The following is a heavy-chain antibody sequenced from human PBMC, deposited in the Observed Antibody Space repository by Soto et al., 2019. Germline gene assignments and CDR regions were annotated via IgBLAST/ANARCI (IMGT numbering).Heavy chain of an antibody. Sequence: QVQLVESGGGVVQPGRSLRLSCAASGFTFSNYGMHWVRQAPGKGLGWVAVILNDGSNRYHADSVKDRFTISRDNSKNPLYLQMNSLRGEDTAVYYCARGEEYSGNGMDVWGQGTTVTVS. CDR3: ARGEEYSGNGMDV. V-gene: IGHV3-33*01. CDR1: GFTFSNYG. D-gene: IGHD3-10*01. CDR2: ILNDGSNR. J-gene: IGHJ6*02.